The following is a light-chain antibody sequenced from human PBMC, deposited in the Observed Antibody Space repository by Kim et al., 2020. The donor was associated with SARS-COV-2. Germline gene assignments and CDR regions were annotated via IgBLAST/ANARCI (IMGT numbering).Light chain of an antibody. CDR1: QSVSKNY. Sequence: DIVLTPSPGTLSLSPGERATLSCRASQSVSKNYLAWYQQKPGQAPRLLIYGASSRATGIPDRFSGSGSGTDFILTISRLEPEDFAVYYCQQYGSSPYTFGQGTKLEI. V-gene: IGKV3-20*01. CDR3: QQYGSSPYT. CDR2: GAS. J-gene: IGKJ2*01.